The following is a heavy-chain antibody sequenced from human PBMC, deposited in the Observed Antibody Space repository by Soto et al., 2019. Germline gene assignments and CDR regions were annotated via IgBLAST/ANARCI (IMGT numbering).Heavy chain of an antibody. D-gene: IGHD6-6*01. CDR2: ISAYNGNT. V-gene: IGHV1-18*01. CDR3: ARSGSSSVVSGWFDP. Sequence: ASVKVSCKASGYTFTSYGIRWVRQAPGQGLEWMGWISAYNGNTNYAQKLQGRVTMTTDTSTSTAYMELRSLRSDDTAVYYCARSGSSSVVSGWFDPWGQGTLVTVSS. J-gene: IGHJ5*02. CDR1: GYTFTSYG.